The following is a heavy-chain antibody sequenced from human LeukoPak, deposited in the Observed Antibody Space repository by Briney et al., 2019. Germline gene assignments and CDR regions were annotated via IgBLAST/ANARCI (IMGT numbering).Heavy chain of an antibody. V-gene: IGHV3-21*01. D-gene: IGHD3-3*01. CDR1: GFTFSSYG. J-gene: IGHJ4*02. CDR3: AREDDLAYYFDY. CDR2: ISSSSSYI. Sequence: GGSLRLSCAASGFTFSSYGMNWVRQAPGKGLEWVSSISSSSSYIYYADSVKGRFTISRDNAKNSLYLQMNSLRAEDTAVYYCAREDDLAYYFDYWGQGTLVTVFS.